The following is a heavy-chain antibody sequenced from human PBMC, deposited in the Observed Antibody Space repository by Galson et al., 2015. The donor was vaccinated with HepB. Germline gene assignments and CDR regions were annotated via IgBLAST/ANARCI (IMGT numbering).Heavy chain of an antibody. Sequence: SVKVSCKVSGYTLTELSMHWVRQAPGKGLEWMGGFDPEDGDTIYAQKFQGRVTMTEDTSTDTAYMELSSLRSEDTAVYYCATGPEEDFLPLVEYWGQGTLVTVSS. V-gene: IGHV1-24*01. J-gene: IGHJ4*02. D-gene: IGHD3-3*01. CDR1: GYTLTELS. CDR2: FDPEDGDT. CDR3: ATGPEEDFLPLVEY.